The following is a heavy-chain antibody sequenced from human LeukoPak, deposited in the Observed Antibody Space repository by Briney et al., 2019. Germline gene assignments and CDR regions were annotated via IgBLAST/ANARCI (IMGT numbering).Heavy chain of an antibody. CDR2: INSRGSTI. CDR3: ARDLSGIAGYTYGRGIDY. V-gene: IGHV3-11*04. Sequence: LSLTCTVSGSSINVYYWSWIRQSPGKGLEWVSFINSRGSTIYYVDSVKGRFTISRDNAKTSLYLQMNSLRAEDTAVYYCARDLSGIAGYTYGRGIDYWGQGTLVTVSS. CDR1: GSSINVYY. D-gene: IGHD5-18*01. J-gene: IGHJ4*02.